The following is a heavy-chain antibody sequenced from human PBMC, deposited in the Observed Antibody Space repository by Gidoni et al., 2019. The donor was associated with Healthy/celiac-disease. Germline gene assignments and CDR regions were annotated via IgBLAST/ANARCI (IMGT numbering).Heavy chain of an antibody. CDR1: GFTFSSYS. CDR3: ARDGGTTFGGVIYQGEAFDI. V-gene: IGHV3-48*01. J-gene: IGHJ3*02. D-gene: IGHD3-16*02. Sequence: EVQLVESGGGLVQPGGSLRLSCAASGFTFSSYSMTWVRQAPGKGLEWVSYISCSSSTIYYADSVKSRFTISRDNAKNSLYLQMNSLGAEDTAVYYYARDGGTTFGGVIYQGEAFDIWGQGTMVTVSS. CDR2: ISCSSSTI.